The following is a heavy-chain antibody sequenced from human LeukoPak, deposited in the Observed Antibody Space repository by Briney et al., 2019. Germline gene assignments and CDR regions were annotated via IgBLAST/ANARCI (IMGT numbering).Heavy chain of an antibody. D-gene: IGHD3-3*01. J-gene: IGHJ4*02. V-gene: IGHV4-61*02. CDR1: GGSISSGSYY. CDR3: ARDGDFWSGYIDY. CDR2: IYTSGST. Sequence: SETLSLTCTVSGGSISSGSYYWSWIRQPAGKGLEWIGRIYTSGSTNYNPSLKSRVTISVDTSKDQFSLKLSSVTAADTAVYYCARDGDFWSGYIDYWGQGTLVTVSS.